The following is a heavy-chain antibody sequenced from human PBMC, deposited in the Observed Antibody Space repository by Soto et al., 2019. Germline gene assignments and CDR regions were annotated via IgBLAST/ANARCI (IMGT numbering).Heavy chain of an antibody. CDR1: GDSVSSNSAA. D-gene: IGHD6-19*01. CDR3: ARAPPREWSSGWKAYGYYFDY. J-gene: IGHJ4*02. Sequence: SQTLSLTCAISGDSVSSNSAAWNWIRQSPSRGLEWLGRTYYRSKWYNDYAVSVKSRITINPDTSKNQFSLQLNSVTPEDTAVYYCARAPPREWSSGWKAYGYYFDYWGQGTLVTVSS. CDR2: TYYRSKWYN. V-gene: IGHV6-1*01.